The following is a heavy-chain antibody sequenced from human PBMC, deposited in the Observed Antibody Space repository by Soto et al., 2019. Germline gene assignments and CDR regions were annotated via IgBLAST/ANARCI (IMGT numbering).Heavy chain of an antibody. J-gene: IGHJ6*02. CDR2: IYPGDSDT. Sequence: PGESLKISCKGSGYSFTSYWIGWVRQMPGKGLEWMGIIYPGDSDTRYSPSFQGQVTISADKSISTAYLQWSSLKASDTAMYYCARHCSSTSCEHYYYYGMDVWGQGTTVTVSS. D-gene: IGHD2-2*01. CDR1: GYSFTSYW. V-gene: IGHV5-51*01. CDR3: ARHCSSTSCEHYYYYGMDV.